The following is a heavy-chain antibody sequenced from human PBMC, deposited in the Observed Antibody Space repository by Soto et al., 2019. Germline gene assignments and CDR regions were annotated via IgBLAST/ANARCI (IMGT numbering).Heavy chain of an antibody. D-gene: IGHD3-16*01. J-gene: IGHJ1*01. CDR2: INQDGGQK. CDR1: GIRFTSSW. V-gene: IGHV3-7*01. Sequence: EVQLVESGGGLVQPGGSLRLSCAASGIRFTSSWMSWVRQAPGKELEWVAHINQDGGQKYYVDSAKGRFTISRDNAKTSLYLQMNSLRAEDTAVFYCVSWADAADEDYFHHWGQGTLVTVSS. CDR3: VSWADAADEDYFHH.